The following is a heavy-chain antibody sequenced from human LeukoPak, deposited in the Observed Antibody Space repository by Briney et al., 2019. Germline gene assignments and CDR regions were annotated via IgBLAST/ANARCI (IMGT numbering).Heavy chain of an antibody. V-gene: IGHV3-48*01. Sequence: GGSLRLSCAASGFTFSSYSMNWVRQAPGKGLEWVSYISSSSSTIYYADSVKGRFTISRDNAKNSLYLQMNSLRAEDTAVYYCARVVTGGVFDYWGQGTLVTVSS. D-gene: IGHD2-8*02. J-gene: IGHJ4*02. CDR3: ARVVTGGVFDY. CDR2: ISSSSSTI. CDR1: GFTFSSYS.